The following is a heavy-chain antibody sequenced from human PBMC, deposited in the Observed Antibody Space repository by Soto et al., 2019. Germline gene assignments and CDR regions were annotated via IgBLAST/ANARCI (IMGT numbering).Heavy chain of an antibody. CDR1: GGTFSSYA. J-gene: IGHJ6*02. CDR3: ARDSPTVTRYGMDV. Sequence: SVKVSCKASGGTFSSYAISWVRQAPGQGLEWMGGIIPMFATAEYAQRFQGRVTITADRSTSTAYMELSSLRSEDTAVYYCARDSPTVTRYGMDVWGQGTTVTVSS. V-gene: IGHV1-69*06. D-gene: IGHD4-4*01. CDR2: IIPMFATA.